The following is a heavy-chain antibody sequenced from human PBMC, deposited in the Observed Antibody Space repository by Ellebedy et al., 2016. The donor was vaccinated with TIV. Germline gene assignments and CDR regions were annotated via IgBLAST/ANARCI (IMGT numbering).Heavy chain of an antibody. Sequence: ASVKVSCXASCYTFSNSGGSCVRQAPGQGLEWMGWISAYNGNTNYAQELQDRVTMTTDTSTSTAYMDLSSLTSEDTAVYYCARNLYGIVTVNYFDSWGQGTLVTVSS. J-gene: IGHJ4*02. CDR3: ARNLYGIVTVNYFDS. CDR1: CYTFSNSG. D-gene: IGHD3-16*01. V-gene: IGHV1-18*01. CDR2: ISAYNGNT.